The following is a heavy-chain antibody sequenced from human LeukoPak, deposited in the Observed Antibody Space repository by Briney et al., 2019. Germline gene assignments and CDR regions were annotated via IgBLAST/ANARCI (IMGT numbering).Heavy chain of an antibody. CDR3: ARVTATTPFDY. D-gene: IGHD1-1*01. J-gene: IGHJ4*02. V-gene: IGHV4-4*02. CDR1: GGSIGSSNW. CDR2: ISHGGST. Sequence: PSGTLSLTCAVSGGSIGSSNWWSWVRQPPGKGLEWIGEISHGGSTNYNPSLESRVTISVDKSKNQFSLSLTSVTAADTAVYFCARVTATTPFDYWGQGTLVTVSS.